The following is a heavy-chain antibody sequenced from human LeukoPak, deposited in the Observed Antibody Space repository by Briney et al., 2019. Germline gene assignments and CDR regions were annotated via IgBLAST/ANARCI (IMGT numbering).Heavy chain of an antibody. Sequence: AGGSLRLSCAASGFTFDDYAMHWVRQAPGKGLEWVSGISWNSGSIVYADSVKGRFTISRDNAKNSLYLQMNSLRAEDTALYYCAKGSSWYPSDAFDIWGQGTMVTVSS. V-gene: IGHV3-9*01. J-gene: IGHJ3*02. CDR3: AKGSSWYPSDAFDI. D-gene: IGHD6-13*01. CDR2: ISWNSGSI. CDR1: GFTFDDYA.